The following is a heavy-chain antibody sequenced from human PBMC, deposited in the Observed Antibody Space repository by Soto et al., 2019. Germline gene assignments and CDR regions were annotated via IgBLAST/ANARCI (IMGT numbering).Heavy chain of an antibody. CDR3: ARHALRMVTSDY. CDR2: IYYSGST. Sequence: PSETLSLTCAVSGGSISSSSYYWGWIRQPPGKGLEWIGSIYYSGSTYYNPSLKSRVTISVDTSKNQFSLKLSSVTAADTAVYYCARHALRMVTSDYWGQGTLVTVSS. CDR1: GGSISSSSYY. D-gene: IGHD2-21*02. V-gene: IGHV4-39*01. J-gene: IGHJ4*02.